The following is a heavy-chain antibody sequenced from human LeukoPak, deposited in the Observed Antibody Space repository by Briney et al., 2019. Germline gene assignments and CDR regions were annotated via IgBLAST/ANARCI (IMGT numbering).Heavy chain of an antibody. CDR3: ARDRAPSSDTAMVKRYYYGMDV. V-gene: IGHV1-69*04. CDR2: IIPILGIA. Sequence: SLKVSCKASGGTFSRYAISWVRPAPGQGLEWMGRIIPILGIANYAQKLQGRVTITADKSTSTAYMELSSLRSEDTAVYYCARDRAPSSDTAMVKRYYYGMDVWGQGTTVTVSS. D-gene: IGHD5-18*01. CDR1: GGTFSRYA. J-gene: IGHJ6*02.